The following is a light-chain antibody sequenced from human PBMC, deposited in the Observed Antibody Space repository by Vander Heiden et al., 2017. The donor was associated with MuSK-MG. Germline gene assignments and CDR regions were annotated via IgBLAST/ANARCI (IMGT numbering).Light chain of an antibody. V-gene: IGKV1-5*01. J-gene: IGKJ1*01. CDR3: QHYNNYSGT. CDR2: DAS. Sequence: DIQMTQSPSTLSTSVGDRVTITCRASQSIGSWLAWYQQKPGKAPKLLIYDASNLESGVPSRYSRSGSGTEFTLTISGLQPDDFATYYCQHYNNYSGTFGQGTKVEIK. CDR1: QSIGSW.